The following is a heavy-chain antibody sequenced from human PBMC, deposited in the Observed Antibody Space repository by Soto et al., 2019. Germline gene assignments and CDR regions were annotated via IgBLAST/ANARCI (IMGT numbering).Heavy chain of an antibody. Sequence: TSETLSLTCAVSGGSISSSNWWSWVRQVPGKGLEWVSTISDSADSAYYADSVKGRFTISRDNSKNTLYLQMNSLRAEDTAVYYCAKDLGKESSSWPGPGFDYWGQGTLVTVSS. D-gene: IGHD6-13*01. V-gene: IGHV3-23*01. CDR1: GGSISSSN. CDR2: ISDSADSA. CDR3: AKDLGKESSSWPGPGFDY. J-gene: IGHJ4*02.